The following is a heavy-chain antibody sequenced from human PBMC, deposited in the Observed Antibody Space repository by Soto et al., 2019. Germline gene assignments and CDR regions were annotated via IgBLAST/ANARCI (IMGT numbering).Heavy chain of an antibody. D-gene: IGHD3-16*01. CDR2: MYYSGST. V-gene: IGHV4-59*08. CDR3: ARGPYYDLIWNYYYMDV. CDR1: GGSISGRY. Sequence: QVQLQESGPGLVKPSETLSLSCSVSGGSISGRYWSWVRQTPGKGLEWIGYMYYSGSTNYNPSLKSRVTISVDTSKNPVSLRLTSVTAADTAVYYCARGPYYDLIWNYYYMDVWGKGTTVTVSS. J-gene: IGHJ6*03.